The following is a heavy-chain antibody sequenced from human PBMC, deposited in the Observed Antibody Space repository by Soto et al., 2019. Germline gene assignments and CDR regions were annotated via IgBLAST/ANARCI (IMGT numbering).Heavy chain of an antibody. D-gene: IGHD2-15*01. CDR3: ARDEVEWFDP. CDR2: VYYSGST. Sequence: SGTLYLTCTVSGGTIRSYDWGWVRKPQGKGLEWIGYVYYSGSTNYDPSLNSRVTISVDTSKNQFSLKLSSVTAAYTAVYYCARDEVEWFDPWGQGTLVTVSS. V-gene: IGHV4-59*12. J-gene: IGHJ5*02. CDR1: GGTIRSYD.